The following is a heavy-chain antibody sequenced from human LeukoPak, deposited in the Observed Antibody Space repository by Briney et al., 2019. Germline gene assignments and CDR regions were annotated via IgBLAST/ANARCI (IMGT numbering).Heavy chain of an antibody. D-gene: IGHD6-13*01. CDR2: IWQDGGEK. CDR1: GFTFSDYW. Sequence: GGSLRLSCSVSGFTFSDYWVNWVRQAPGKGLEWVASIWQDGGEKSYVDSVKGRFTISRDNTKSSLYLQINSLRAEDTAVYYCARDGTAAGLYFDLWGQGTLVTVSS. CDR3: ARDGTAAGLYFDL. V-gene: IGHV3-7*01. J-gene: IGHJ4*01.